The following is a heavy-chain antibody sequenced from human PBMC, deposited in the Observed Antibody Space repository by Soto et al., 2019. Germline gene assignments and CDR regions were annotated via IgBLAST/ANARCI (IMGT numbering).Heavy chain of an antibody. CDR2: ISGSGGST. V-gene: IGHV3-23*01. D-gene: IGHD2-2*01. J-gene: IGHJ3*01. CDR1: GFTFSNYA. Sequence: GGSLRLSCAASGFTFSNYAMSWVRQAPGKGLEWVSAISGSGGSTYYADSVKGRFTISRDNSKNTLYLQMNSLRAEDTAVYYWAKDKIVVVPAAPDAFDVWGQGTMVTVSS. CDR3: AKDKIVVVPAAPDAFDV.